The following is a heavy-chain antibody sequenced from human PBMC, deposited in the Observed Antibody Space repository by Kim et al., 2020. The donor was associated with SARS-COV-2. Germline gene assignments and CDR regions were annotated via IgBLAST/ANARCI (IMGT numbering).Heavy chain of an antibody. CDR3: ASSRYDYIWGGSFDY. J-gene: IGHJ4*02. V-gene: IGHV3-30*01. D-gene: IGHD3-16*01. Sequence: DSVKGRFTISRDNSKNTRYLQMNSLRAEDTAVYYCASSRYDYIWGGSFDYWGQGTLVTVSS.